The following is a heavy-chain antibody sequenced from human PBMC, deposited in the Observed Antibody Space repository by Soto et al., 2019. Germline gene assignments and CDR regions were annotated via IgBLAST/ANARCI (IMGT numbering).Heavy chain of an antibody. CDR2: ISGSSHST. Sequence: PGGSLRLSCAASGFTFSSYAMSWVRQAPGKXLEWVSSISGSSHSTYYADSVKGRFTISRDNLKSTLYLQMNSLRAEDTALYYCTKAYCSGGRCYSGYYYALDVWGQGTTVTVSS. J-gene: IGHJ6*02. V-gene: IGHV3-23*01. CDR3: TKAYCSGGRCYSGYYYALDV. D-gene: IGHD2-15*01. CDR1: GFTFSSYA.